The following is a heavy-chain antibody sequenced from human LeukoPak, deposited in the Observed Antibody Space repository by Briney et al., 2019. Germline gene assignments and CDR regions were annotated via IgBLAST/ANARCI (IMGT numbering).Heavy chain of an antibody. Sequence: SETLSLTCTVSGGSISSYYWSWIRQPPGKGLEWIGYIYYSGSTNYNPSLKSRVTISVDTSKNQFSLKLSSVTAADTAVYYCARTYYYDSSGSEHAFDIWGQGTMVTVSS. J-gene: IGHJ3*02. D-gene: IGHD3-22*01. CDR1: GGSISSYY. CDR3: ARTYYYDSSGSEHAFDI. CDR2: IYYSGST. V-gene: IGHV4-59*01.